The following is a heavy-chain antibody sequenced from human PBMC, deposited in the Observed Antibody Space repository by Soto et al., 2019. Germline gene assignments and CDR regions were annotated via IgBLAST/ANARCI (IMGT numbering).Heavy chain of an antibody. CDR3: ARGLSFYNFWSGSYRIWFDP. V-gene: IGHV4-34*01. CDR1: AGSFSHYY. D-gene: IGHD3-3*01. J-gene: IGHJ5*02. Sequence: SETLSLTCAVYAGSFSHYYGNWLRQSPGKGLEWIGKIKRSGSSNYNPSLRSRVTISVDISQNQFSLRLTSVTAADTAAYYCARGLSFYNFWSGSYRIWFDPWRQGTLVTVS. CDR2: IKRSGSS.